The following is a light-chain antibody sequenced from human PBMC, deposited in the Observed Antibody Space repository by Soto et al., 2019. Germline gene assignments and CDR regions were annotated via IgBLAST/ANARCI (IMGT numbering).Light chain of an antibody. CDR2: RAS. Sequence: DIQMTQSPSTLSASVGDRVTITCRASQSISSWLAWYQQKPGKAPKLLIHRASSLESGVPFRFSGSGSGTEFTLTISSLQPDDFATYYCQQYKSFFVTFGQGTKLEIK. V-gene: IGKV1-5*03. CDR3: QQYKSFFVT. CDR1: QSISSW. J-gene: IGKJ2*01.